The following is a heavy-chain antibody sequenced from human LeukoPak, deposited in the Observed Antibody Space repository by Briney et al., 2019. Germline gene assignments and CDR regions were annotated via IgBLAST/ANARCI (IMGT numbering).Heavy chain of an antibody. Sequence: GGPLRLSCAASGFTFSSFGMSWVRQAPGKGVEWVSAISCSGGRTYYADSVKGRFTISRDNSKNTLYLQMNSLRAEDTAVYYCAKDFLGYYGSGSYYVQRFFDYWGQGTLVTVSS. CDR2: ISCSGGRT. CDR3: AKDFLGYYGSGSYYVQRFFDY. V-gene: IGHV3-23*01. D-gene: IGHD3-10*01. CDR1: GFTFSSFG. J-gene: IGHJ4*02.